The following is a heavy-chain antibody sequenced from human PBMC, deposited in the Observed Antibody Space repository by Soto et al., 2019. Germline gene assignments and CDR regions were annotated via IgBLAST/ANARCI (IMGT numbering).Heavy chain of an antibody. V-gene: IGHV3-48*03. J-gene: IGHJ6*02. CDR2: ISSSGSTK. CDR1: GFTFSSYE. Sequence: VGSLRLSCEGSGFTFSSYEMNWVRQAPVNGLEWVSYISSSGSTKNYADSVKGRFTISRDNVKNSLYLQMNSLRAEDTAVYYCARVPRNFYYNGMDVWGQGTTVTVSS. CDR3: ARVPRNFYYNGMDV.